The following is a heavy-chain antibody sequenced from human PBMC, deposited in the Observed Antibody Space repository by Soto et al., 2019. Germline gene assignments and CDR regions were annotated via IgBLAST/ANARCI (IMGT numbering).Heavy chain of an antibody. Sequence: PGAPRRVACEASGVTISECSMDCVRQAPGKGLEWLAYITIRTGNVLYADSVRGRFTISADNAENSVILQMNSLRDEDSAVYFCVRDRDLYRDMFHADLWGQGTLVTV. J-gene: IGHJ4*01. CDR1: GVTISECS. CDR2: ITIRTGNV. CDR3: VRDRDLYRDMFHADL. D-gene: IGHD3-10*02. V-gene: IGHV3-48*02.